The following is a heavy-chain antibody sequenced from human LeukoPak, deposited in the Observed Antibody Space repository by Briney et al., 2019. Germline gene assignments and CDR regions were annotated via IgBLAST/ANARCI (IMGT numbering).Heavy chain of an antibody. V-gene: IGHV3-30*02. CDR3: AKALKGLSTYYDFWSGYYSYYYYYMDV. CDR2: IRYDGSNK. D-gene: IGHD3-3*01. CDR1: GFTFSSYG. J-gene: IGHJ6*03. Sequence: GGSLRLSCAASGFTFSSYGMHWVRQAPGKGLEWVAFIRYDGSNKYYADSVKGRFTISRDNSKNTLYLQMNSLRAEDTAVYYCAKALKGLSTYYDFWSGYYSYYYYYMDVWGKGTTVTVSS.